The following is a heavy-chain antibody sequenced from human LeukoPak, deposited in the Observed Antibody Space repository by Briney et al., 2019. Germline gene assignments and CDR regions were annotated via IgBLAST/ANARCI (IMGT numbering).Heavy chain of an antibody. Sequence: GGSLRLSCAPSGFTFSIQSTNWARQAPGRTLEWVSSTSSGGRHTYYADSVKGRFTISRYNTKNSLFLHINSLRADDTAVYYCARESCDSWGQGVLVIVSS. CDR3: ARESCDS. V-gene: IGHV3-21*01. CDR1: GFTFSIQS. CDR2: TSSGGRHT. J-gene: IGHJ5*01.